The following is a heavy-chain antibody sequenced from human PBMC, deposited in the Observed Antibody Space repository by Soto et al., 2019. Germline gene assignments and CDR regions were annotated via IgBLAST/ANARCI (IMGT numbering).Heavy chain of an antibody. Sequence: GGSLRLSCVVSGFTFSSSWMHWVRQGPGKGLVWVSRMNPDGSAINYADSVKGRFTTSRDNAKNILYLQMNSLRAEDTALYYCARGSYYSGWVWGQGTLVTVSS. J-gene: IGHJ4*02. D-gene: IGHD6-19*01. V-gene: IGHV3-74*01. CDR3: ARGSYYSGWV. CDR2: MNPDGSAI. CDR1: GFTFSSSW.